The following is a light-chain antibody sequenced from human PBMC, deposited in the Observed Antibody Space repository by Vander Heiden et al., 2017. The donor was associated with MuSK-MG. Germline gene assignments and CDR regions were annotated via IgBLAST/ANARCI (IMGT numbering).Light chain of an antibody. CDR3: QQCGSSIT. Sequence: EVVLTQPQGTLSVSPGERATLSCRASQSVSSSYLAWYQQKAGQAPRLLIYGASSRATGIPDRFSGSGSGTDFTLTISRLEPEDFAVYYCQQCGSSITFGQGTRLEIK. CDR2: GAS. V-gene: IGKV3-20*01. J-gene: IGKJ5*01. CDR1: QSVSSSY.